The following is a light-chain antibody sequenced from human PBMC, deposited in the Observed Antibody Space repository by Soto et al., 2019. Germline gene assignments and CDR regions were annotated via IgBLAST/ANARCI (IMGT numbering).Light chain of an antibody. J-gene: IGKJ1*01. Sequence: DIPMTLSPASLSASVENTCIITCRASQSISNHLNWYQQKPVKGPKLRIFAATSLQSGDPPKLSGRSAGPNLPPTIRTLQPEGFSTYHCQQIYSTPPTFAQGNKV. V-gene: IGKV1-39*01. CDR3: QQIYSTPPT. CDR1: QSISNH. CDR2: AAT.